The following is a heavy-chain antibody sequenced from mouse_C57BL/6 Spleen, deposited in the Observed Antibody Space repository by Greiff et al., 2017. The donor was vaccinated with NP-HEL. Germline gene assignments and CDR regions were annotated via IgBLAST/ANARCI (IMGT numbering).Heavy chain of an antibody. V-gene: IGHV5-9-1*02. Sequence: EVMLVESGEGLVKPGGSLKLSCAASGFTFSSYAMSWVRQTPEKRLEWVAYISSGGDYIYYADTVKGRFTISRDNARNTLYLQMSSLKSEDTAMYYCTRDKDYYGSSSGFAYWGQGTLVTVSA. CDR2: ISSGGDYI. CDR3: TRDKDYYGSSSGFAY. J-gene: IGHJ3*01. D-gene: IGHD1-1*01. CDR1: GFTFSSYA.